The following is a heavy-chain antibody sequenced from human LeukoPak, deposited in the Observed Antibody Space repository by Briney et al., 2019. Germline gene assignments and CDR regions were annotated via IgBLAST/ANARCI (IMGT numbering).Heavy chain of an antibody. CDR3: AKEGGANWGSSGWFDP. D-gene: IGHD7-27*01. Sequence: PGGSLRLSCAASGFTFDGYAMHWVRQAPGKGLEGVSGISWNGGSIDYADSVKGRFTISRDNAKNSLYLQMNSLRAEDTALYYCAKEGGANWGSSGWFDPWGQGTLVTVSS. J-gene: IGHJ5*02. CDR2: ISWNGGSI. V-gene: IGHV3-9*01. CDR1: GFTFDGYA.